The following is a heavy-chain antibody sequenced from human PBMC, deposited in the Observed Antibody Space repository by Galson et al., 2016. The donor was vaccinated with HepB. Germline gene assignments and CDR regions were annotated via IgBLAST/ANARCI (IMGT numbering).Heavy chain of an antibody. Sequence: PALVKPTQTLTLTCTFSGFSLSTSGVGVGWIRQPPGKALEWLALIYWDGDKRYNPSLKRRLTVTKDTSKNQVVLRMTNMGPGDTATYYCAHRRSLIWFGQPPSGFNYGGQGTLVTVSS. D-gene: IGHD3-10*01. CDR2: IYWDGDK. J-gene: IGHJ4*02. CDR1: GFSLSTSGVG. CDR3: AHRRSLIWFGQPPSGFNY. V-gene: IGHV2-5*02.